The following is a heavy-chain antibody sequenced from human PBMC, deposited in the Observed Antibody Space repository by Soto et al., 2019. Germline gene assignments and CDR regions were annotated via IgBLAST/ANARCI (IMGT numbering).Heavy chain of an antibody. J-gene: IGHJ6*03. CDR2: MNPNSGNT. Sequence: GASVKVSCKASGYTFTSYDINWVRQATGQGPEWMGWMNPNSGNTGYAQKFQGRVTMTRNTSISTAYMELSSLRSEDTAVYYCARGGVSGYDYIWGSYRYDYYYYMDVWGKGTTVTVSS. V-gene: IGHV1-8*01. CDR3: ARGGVSGYDYIWGSYRYDYYYYMDV. D-gene: IGHD3-16*02. CDR1: GYTFTSYD.